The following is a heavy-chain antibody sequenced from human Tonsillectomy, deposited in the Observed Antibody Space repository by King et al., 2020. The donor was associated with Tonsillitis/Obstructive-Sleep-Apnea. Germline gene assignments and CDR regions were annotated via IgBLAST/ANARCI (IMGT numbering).Heavy chain of an antibody. Sequence: QMQLQESGPGLLKPSETLSLTCTVSGGSVSSRSSYWGWIRQPPGKGLEWIGGMSYSGSTYYNPPLESRVTISVDTSKRQFSLNLRSVTAADTAVYYCAGHGYCTGGACYRGGFDIWGQGTMVTVSS. V-gene: IGHV4-39*01. CDR2: MSYSGST. CDR1: GGSVSSRSSY. CDR3: AGHGYCTGGACYRGGFDI. J-gene: IGHJ3*02. D-gene: IGHD2-8*02.